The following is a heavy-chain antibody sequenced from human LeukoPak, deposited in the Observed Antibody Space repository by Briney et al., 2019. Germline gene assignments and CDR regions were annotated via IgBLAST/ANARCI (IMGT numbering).Heavy chain of an antibody. CDR1: GFTLSSYA. V-gene: IGHV3-23*01. D-gene: IGHD3-10*01. CDR2: ISGSGGST. CDR3: ARDRWYGAYYFDY. Sequence: GGSLRLSCAASGFTLSSYAMSWVRQAPGKGLEWVSVISGSGGSTYYADSVKGRFSISRDNSKNTLYLQMNSLRAEDTAVYYCARDRWYGAYYFDYWGQGTLVTVSS. J-gene: IGHJ4*02.